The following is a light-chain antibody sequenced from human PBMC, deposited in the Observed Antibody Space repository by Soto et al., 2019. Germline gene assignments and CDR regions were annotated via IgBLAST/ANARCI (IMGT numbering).Light chain of an antibody. V-gene: IGKV1-39*01. Sequence: DIHMTKSAASLSASVADRVIINCRASQSISNHLNWYRQKPGKAPKLLIFAASSLQSGVPSRFSGSGSGTDFTLTIISLQPEDFATYYCQQRHSTPPTVGQGTKVDIK. J-gene: IGKJ1*01. CDR2: AAS. CDR3: QQRHSTPPT. CDR1: QSISNH.